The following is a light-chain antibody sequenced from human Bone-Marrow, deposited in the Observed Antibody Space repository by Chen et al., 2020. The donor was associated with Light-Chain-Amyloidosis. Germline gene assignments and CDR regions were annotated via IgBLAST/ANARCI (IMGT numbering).Light chain of an antibody. J-gene: IGLJ3*02. CDR1: NIGSTS. V-gene: IGLV3-21*02. Sequence: SYVLTQPSSVSVAPGQTATIACGGNNIGSTSVHWYQQTPGQAPLLVVYDDSDRPSGIPERLYGANSVSTATLTISRVEAGDEADYYCQVWDRSSDRPVFGGGTKLTVL. CDR3: QVWDRSSDRPV. CDR2: DDS.